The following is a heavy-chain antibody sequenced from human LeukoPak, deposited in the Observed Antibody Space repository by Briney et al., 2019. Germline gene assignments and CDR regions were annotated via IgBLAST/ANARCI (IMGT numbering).Heavy chain of an antibody. D-gene: IGHD1-26*01. CDR3: ARTISLGALDY. CDR2: INHSGST. Sequence: SETLSLTCAVYGGSFSGYYWSWIRQPPGKGLEWIGEINHSGSTNYNPSLKSRVTISVDTSKNQFSLKLSSVTAADTAVYYCARTISLGALDYWGQGTPVTVSS. J-gene: IGHJ4*02. V-gene: IGHV4-34*01. CDR1: GGSFSGYY.